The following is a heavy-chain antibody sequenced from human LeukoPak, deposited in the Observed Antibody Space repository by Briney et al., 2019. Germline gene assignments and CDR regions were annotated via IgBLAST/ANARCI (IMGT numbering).Heavy chain of an antibody. V-gene: IGHV3-23*01. J-gene: IGHJ4*02. Sequence: GGTQRLSCAASGFTFSTYGMSWVRQAPGKGLEWVSGISGSGGSTYYADSVQGRFTISRDNSKNTLYLQMNSLRAEDTAVYYCAKDYYGDYWGQGTLVTVSS. CDR2: ISGSGGST. CDR1: GFTFSTYG. CDR3: AKDYYGDY. D-gene: IGHD3-22*01.